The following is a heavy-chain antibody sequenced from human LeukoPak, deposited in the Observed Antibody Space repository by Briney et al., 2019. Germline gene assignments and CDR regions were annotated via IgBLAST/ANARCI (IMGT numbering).Heavy chain of an antibody. Sequence: SQTLSLTCTVSGGSISSGGYYWSWIRQPPGKGLDWIGYIYYSGSTNYNPSLKSRVTISVDTSKNQFSLRLSSVTAADTAVYYCARDPSGYFNYWGQGTLATVSS. CDR3: ARDPSGYFNY. J-gene: IGHJ4*02. CDR1: GGSISSGGYY. CDR2: IYYSGST. V-gene: IGHV4-61*08. D-gene: IGHD3-22*01.